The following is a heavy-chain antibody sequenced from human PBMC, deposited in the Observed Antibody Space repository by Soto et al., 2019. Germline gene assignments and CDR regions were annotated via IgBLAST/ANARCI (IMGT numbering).Heavy chain of an antibody. V-gene: IGHV1-46*01. Sequence: GASVKVSCKASGYTFTSYYMHWVRQAPGQGLEWMGIINPSGGSTSYAQKFQGRVTMTRDTSTSTVYMELSSLRSEDTAVNYCARDGEGDIFDYWGQGTLVTVSS. D-gene: IGHD3-16*01. J-gene: IGHJ4*02. CDR2: INPSGGST. CDR3: ARDGEGDIFDY. CDR1: GYTFTSYY.